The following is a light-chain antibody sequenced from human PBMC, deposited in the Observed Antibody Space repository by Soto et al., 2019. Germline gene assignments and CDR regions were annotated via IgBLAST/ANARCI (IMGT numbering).Light chain of an antibody. J-gene: IGKJ4*01. CDR2: AAS. V-gene: IGKV1-9*01. CDR3: QQLKSYPQT. Sequence: DIQLTQSPSFLSASVGDRVTITCRASQGISSYLAWYQQKPGKAPKLLIYAASTLQSEVPSRFSGSGSGTEFTLTISSLQPEDFATYYCQQLKSYPQTFGGGTKVEIK. CDR1: QGISSY.